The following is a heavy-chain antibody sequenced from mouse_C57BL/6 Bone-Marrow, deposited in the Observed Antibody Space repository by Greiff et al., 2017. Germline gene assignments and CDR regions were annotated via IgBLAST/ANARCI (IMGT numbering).Heavy chain of an antibody. Sequence: VQLQQSGAELVRPGTSVKMSCTASGYTFTNYWIGWAKQRPGHGLEWIGDIYPCGGYTNYNEQFKGKATLTADKACSTAYMQVSSLTSEDSAIYYCARSTAMDYWGQGTSVTVAS. CDR3: ARSTAMDY. D-gene: IGHD1-1*01. CDR1: GYTFTNYW. CDR2: IYPCGGYT. V-gene: IGHV1-63*01. J-gene: IGHJ4*01.